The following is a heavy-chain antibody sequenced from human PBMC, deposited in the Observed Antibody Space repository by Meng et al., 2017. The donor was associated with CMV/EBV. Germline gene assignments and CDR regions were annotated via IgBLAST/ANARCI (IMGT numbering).Heavy chain of an antibody. CDR1: GFIFSDYS. J-gene: IGHJ3*02. CDR2: ISSSGSII. Sequence: GESLKISCAVSGFIFSDYSMSWIRQAPGKGLEWVSYISSSGSIIYYADSVKGRFTISRDNAKNSVYLQMNSLRAEDTAVYYCASAVQDVVVPAAIRYSSGWYSPRAFDIWGQGTMVTVSS. V-gene: IGHV3-11*01. D-gene: IGHD2-2*02. CDR3: ASAVQDVVVPAAIRYSSGWYSPRAFDI.